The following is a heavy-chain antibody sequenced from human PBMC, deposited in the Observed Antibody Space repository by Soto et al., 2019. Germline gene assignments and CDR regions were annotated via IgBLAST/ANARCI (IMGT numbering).Heavy chain of an antibody. J-gene: IGHJ4*02. CDR2: IFYSGIT. CDR1: GGSVSSSSFY. V-gene: IGHV4-39*01. D-gene: IGHD6-13*01. Sequence: SETLSLTCAVSGGSVSSSSFYWDWTRQPPGKGLEWIGTIFYSGITYYNPSLRSRVTISVNTSENQFSLNLNSVTAADAAVYFCARHGTPAASSCTDYWGQGTLVTVSS. CDR3: ARHGTPAASSCTDY.